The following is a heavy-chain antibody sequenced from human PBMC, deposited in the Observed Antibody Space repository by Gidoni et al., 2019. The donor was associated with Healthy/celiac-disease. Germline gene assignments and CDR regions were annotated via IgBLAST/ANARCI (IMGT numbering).Heavy chain of an antibody. J-gene: IGHJ4*02. Sequence: QVQLVESGGGVVQPGRSLRLSCAASGFTFSSYGMHWVRQAPGKGLEWVAVIWYDGSNKYYADSVKGRFTISRDNSKNTLYLQMNSLRAEDTAVYYCAREAVVVRGHYFDYWGQGTLVTVSS. CDR3: AREAVVVRGHYFDY. V-gene: IGHV3-33*01. D-gene: IGHD2-15*01. CDR1: GFTFSSYG. CDR2: IWYDGSNK.